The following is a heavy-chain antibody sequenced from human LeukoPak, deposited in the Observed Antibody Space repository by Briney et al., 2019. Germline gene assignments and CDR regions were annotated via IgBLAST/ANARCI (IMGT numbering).Heavy chain of an antibody. CDR1: GFTFSNYW. CDR2: IKPSGSEK. D-gene: IGHD5-18*01. Sequence: GGSLRLSCEGSGFTFSNYWMTWVRQAPEKGLEWVANIKPSGSEKHYADSVEGRFTISRDNAKNSLYLQMNSLRAEDTAVYYCAKSYSYGPAGAFDIWGQGTMVTVSS. J-gene: IGHJ3*02. CDR3: AKSYSYGPAGAFDI. V-gene: IGHV3-7*01.